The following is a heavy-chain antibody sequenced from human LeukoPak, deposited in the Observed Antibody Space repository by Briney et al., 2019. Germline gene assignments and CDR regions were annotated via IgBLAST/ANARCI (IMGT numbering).Heavy chain of an antibody. J-gene: IGHJ3*02. CDR1: GYTFTLYG. Sequence: ASVKVSCKASGYTFTLYGISWVRQAPGQGLEWMGWISAYNGNTNYAQKLQGRVSMTTDTSTSTAYMELRSLRSDDTPVYYCARGVGATNAFDIWGQGTLVTVSS. V-gene: IGHV1-18*01. CDR3: ARGVGATNAFDI. D-gene: IGHD1-26*01. CDR2: ISAYNGNT.